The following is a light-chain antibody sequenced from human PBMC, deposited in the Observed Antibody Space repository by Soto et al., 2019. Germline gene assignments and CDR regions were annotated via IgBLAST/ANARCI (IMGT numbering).Light chain of an antibody. CDR2: GAS. CDR1: QSVSSNF. V-gene: IGKV3-20*01. Sequence: EIVLTQSPGTLSLSPGERATLSCRASQSVSSNFLAWYQQKPGQAPRLLIYGASSRATGIPDRFSGSGSGTDFSLTIIRLEPEDFAMYYCHQYGSSPWTFGQGTKVEIK. J-gene: IGKJ1*01. CDR3: HQYGSSPWT.